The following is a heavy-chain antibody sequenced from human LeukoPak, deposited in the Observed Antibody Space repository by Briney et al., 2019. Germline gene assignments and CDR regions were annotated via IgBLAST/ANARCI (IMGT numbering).Heavy chain of an antibody. D-gene: IGHD3-22*01. CDR3: ARVKSYYYDTSDKDAFDI. CDR1: GYTFTSYT. CDR2: INAGNGNT. V-gene: IGHV1-3*03. J-gene: IGHJ3*02. Sequence: ASVKVSCKASGYTFTSYTIHWVRQAPGQRLEWMGWINAGNGNTKYSQEFQDRVTMTRDTSTSTVYMELSSLRSEDTAVYYCARVKSYYYDTSDKDAFDIWGQGTMVTVSS.